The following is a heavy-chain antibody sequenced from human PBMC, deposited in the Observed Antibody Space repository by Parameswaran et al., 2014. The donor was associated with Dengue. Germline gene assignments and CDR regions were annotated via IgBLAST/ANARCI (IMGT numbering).Heavy chain of an antibody. D-gene: IGHD6-19*01. Sequence: VRQAPGKGLEWIGSIYYSGSTYYNPSLKSRVTISVDTSKNQFSLKLSSVTAADTAVYYCARHYRIAVAGIPSVLRAIPNWFDPWGQGTLVTVSS. CDR3: ARHYRIAVAGIPSVLRAIPNWFDP. V-gene: IGHV4-39*01. CDR2: IYYSGST. J-gene: IGHJ5*02.